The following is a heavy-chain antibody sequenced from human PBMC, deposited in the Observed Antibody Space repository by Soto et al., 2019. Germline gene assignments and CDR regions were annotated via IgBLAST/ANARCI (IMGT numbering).Heavy chain of an antibody. CDR3: ARGRRGDYGTPSWYFDL. J-gene: IGHJ2*01. D-gene: IGHD4-17*01. CDR1: GFTFSNYD. V-gene: IGHV3-33*01. CDR2: IWYDGSDK. Sequence: QVQLVESGGGVVQPGRSLRLSCEASGFTFSNYDMHWVRQAPGKGLERVAVIWYDGSDKDYADSVKGRFTISRDNSKNXXCLQMNSLRPEDTAVYYCARGRRGDYGTPSWYFDLWGRGTLVTVSS.